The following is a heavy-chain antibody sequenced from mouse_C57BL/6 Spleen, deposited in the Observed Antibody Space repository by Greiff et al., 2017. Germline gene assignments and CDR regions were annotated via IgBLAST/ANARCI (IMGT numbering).Heavy chain of an antibody. CDR1: GYAFSSYW. J-gene: IGHJ3*01. D-gene: IGHD2-1*01. V-gene: IGHV1-80*01. CDR2: IYPGDGDT. Sequence: VKLMESGAELVKPGASVKISCKASGYAFSSYWMNWVKQRPGKGLEWIGQIYPGDGDTNYNGKFKGKATLTADKSSSTAYMQLSSLTSEDSAVYFCAIYSTGGFAYWGQGTLVTVSA. CDR3: AIYSTGGFAY.